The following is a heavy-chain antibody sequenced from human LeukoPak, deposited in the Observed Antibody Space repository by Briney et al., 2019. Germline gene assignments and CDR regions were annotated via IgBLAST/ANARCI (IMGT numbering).Heavy chain of an antibody. V-gene: IGHV3-53*01. CDR1: GFTVSSNY. CDR3: AREPRIARGQWLGWFDP. D-gene: IGHD6-19*01. CDR2: IYSGGST. Sequence: PGGSLRLSCAASGFTVSSNYMSWVRQAPGKGLEWVSVIYSGGSTYYADSVKGRFTISRDNSKNTLYLQMNSLRAEDTAVYYCAREPRIARGQWLGWFDPWGQGTLVTVSS. J-gene: IGHJ5*02.